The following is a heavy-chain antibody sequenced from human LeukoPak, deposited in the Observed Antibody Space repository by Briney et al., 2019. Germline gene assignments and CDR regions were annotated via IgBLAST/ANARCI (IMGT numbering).Heavy chain of an antibody. CDR1: GGSISSYY. CDR3: ASGEANYYYGMDV. V-gene: IGHV4-59*01. D-gene: IGHD3-10*01. Sequence: PSGTLSLTCTVSGGSISSYYWSWIRQPPGKGLEWIGYIYYSGSTNYNPSLKSRVTISVDTSKNQFSLKLSSVTAADTAVYYCASGEANYYYGMDVWGQGTTVTISS. J-gene: IGHJ6*02. CDR2: IYYSGST.